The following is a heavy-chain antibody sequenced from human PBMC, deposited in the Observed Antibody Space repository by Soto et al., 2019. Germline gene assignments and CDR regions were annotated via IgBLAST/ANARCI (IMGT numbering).Heavy chain of an antibody. CDR1: GFTFSSYW. J-gene: IGHJ5*02. Sequence: EVQLVESGGGLVQPGGSLRLSCAAPGFTFSSYWMHWVRQAPGKGLVWVSRINSDGSSTSYADSVKGRFTISRDNAKNTLYLQMNSLRAEDTAVYYCAREVGDCSGGSCYNWFDPWGQGTLVTVSS. CDR3: AREVGDCSGGSCYNWFDP. D-gene: IGHD2-15*01. V-gene: IGHV3-74*01. CDR2: INSDGSST.